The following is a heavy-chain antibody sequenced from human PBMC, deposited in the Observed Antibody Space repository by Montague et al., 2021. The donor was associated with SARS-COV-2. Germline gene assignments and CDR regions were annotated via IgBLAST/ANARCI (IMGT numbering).Heavy chain of an antibody. CDR2: ISYDGSNK. CDR1: GFTFSSYA. Sequence: SLRLSCAASGFTFSSYAMHWVRQAPGKGLEWVAVISYDGSNKYYADSVKGRFTISRDNSKNTLYLQMNSLRAEDTAVYYRARGEGCSSTSCYTPAPFDYWGQGTVVTVSS. V-gene: IGHV3-30*04. D-gene: IGHD2-2*02. J-gene: IGHJ4*02. CDR3: ARGEGCSSTSCYTPAPFDY.